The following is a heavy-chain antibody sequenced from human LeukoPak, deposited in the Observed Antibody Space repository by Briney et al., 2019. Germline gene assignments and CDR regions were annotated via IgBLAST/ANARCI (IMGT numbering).Heavy chain of an antibody. CDR2: INYDGNNK. Sequence: PGGSLRLYCAASGFSFSSYGIHWVRQAPGKGLEWVAFINYDGNNKYFADSVKGRFTISRDNSKNTVYLEMNSLRDGDTAVYYFARDRDSRSYYILYWGQGTLVTVSS. J-gene: IGHJ4*02. V-gene: IGHV3-30*02. CDR1: GFSFSSYG. D-gene: IGHD3-10*01. CDR3: ARDRDSRSYYILY.